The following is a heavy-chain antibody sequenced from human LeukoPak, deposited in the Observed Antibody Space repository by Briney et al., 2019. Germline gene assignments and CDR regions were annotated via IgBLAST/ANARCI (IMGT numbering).Heavy chain of an antibody. J-gene: IGHJ4*02. CDR3: ARVGTSGGEPGSLDY. D-gene: IGHD3-10*01. CDR2: IFYTGRS. CDR1: GGSISSVSYY. Sequence: PSETLSLTCTVSGGSISSVSYYWGWIRQPPGKGLECIGSIFYTGRSYYNPSLKRRVTISVDTSKNQFSLKLSSVTAADTAVYYCARVGTSGGEPGSLDYWGQGTLVTVSS. V-gene: IGHV4-39*07.